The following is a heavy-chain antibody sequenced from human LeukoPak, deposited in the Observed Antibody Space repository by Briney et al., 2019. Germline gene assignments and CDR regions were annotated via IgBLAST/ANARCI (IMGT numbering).Heavy chain of an antibody. CDR3: ARPSRTVGGDPDAFDI. CDR1: GGSISSGDYY. J-gene: IGHJ3*02. V-gene: IGHV4-30-4*08. CDR2: IYYSGST. Sequence: SQTLSLTCTVSGGSISSGDYYWSWIRQPQGKGLEWIGYIYYSGSTYYNPSLKSRVTISVDTSKNQFSLKLSSVTAADTAVYYCARPSRTVGGDPDAFDIWGQGTMVTVSS. D-gene: IGHD1-26*01.